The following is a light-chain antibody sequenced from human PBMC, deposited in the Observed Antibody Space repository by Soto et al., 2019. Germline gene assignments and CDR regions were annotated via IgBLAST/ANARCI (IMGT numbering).Light chain of an antibody. Sequence: EIVLTQSPGTMSLSPGERATLSYRASQSISSSHLAWYQQKPDQTPRLLIYGASNRATGIPDRFSGSGSGTDFTLTISRLEPEDFAVYYCQHYGNEGTFGPGTQVDL. CDR1: QSISSSH. V-gene: IGKV3-20*01. J-gene: IGKJ3*01. CDR3: QHYGNEGT. CDR2: GAS.